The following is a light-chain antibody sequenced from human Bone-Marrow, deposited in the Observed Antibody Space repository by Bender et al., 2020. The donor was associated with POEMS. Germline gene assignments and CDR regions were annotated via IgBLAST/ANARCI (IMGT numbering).Light chain of an antibody. Sequence: QSALTQPRSVSGSPGQSITISCTGTSSDVGDYNFVSWYQQHPGKAPKLMIYEVSKRPSGVPDRFSGSKSGNTASLTVSGLQAEDEADYYCSSYAGSNNLYVFGTGTKVTVL. V-gene: IGLV2-8*01. J-gene: IGLJ1*01. CDR3: SSYAGSNNLYV. CDR1: SSDVGDYNF. CDR2: EVS.